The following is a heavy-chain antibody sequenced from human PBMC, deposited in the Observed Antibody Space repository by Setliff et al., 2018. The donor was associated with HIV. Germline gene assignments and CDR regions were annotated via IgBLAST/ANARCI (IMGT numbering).Heavy chain of an antibody. CDR2: INPNSGGT. D-gene: IGHD3-3*01. CDR3: ARGPYYDFWSGPGEGNWFDP. J-gene: IGHJ5*02. V-gene: IGHV1-2*06. Sequence: ASVKVSCKASGYTFTGYYMHWVRQAPGQGLEWMGRINPNSGGTNYAQKFQGGVTMTRDTSISTAYMELSRLRSDDTAVYYCARGPYYDFWSGPGEGNWFDPWGQGTLVTVSS. CDR1: GYTFTGYY.